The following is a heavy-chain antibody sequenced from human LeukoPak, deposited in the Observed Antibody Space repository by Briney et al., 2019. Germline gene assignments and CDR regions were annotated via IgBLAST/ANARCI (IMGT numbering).Heavy chain of an antibody. Sequence: ASVKVSCKASGYTFTGYYMHWVRQAPGQGLEWMGWMNPNSGGTNYAQKFQGRVTMTRDTSISTAYMELSRLRSDDTAVYYCARAGYSYGYRRWYFDYWGQGTLVTVSS. CDR1: GYTFTGYY. CDR3: ARAGYSYGYRRWYFDY. D-gene: IGHD5-18*01. CDR2: MNPNSGGT. J-gene: IGHJ4*02. V-gene: IGHV1-2*02.